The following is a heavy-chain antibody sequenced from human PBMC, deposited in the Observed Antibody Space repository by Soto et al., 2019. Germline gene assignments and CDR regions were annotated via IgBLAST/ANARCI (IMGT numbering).Heavy chain of an antibody. CDR2: ISYDGSNK. CDR1: GFTFSSYG. D-gene: IGHD4-17*01. J-gene: IGHJ4*02. V-gene: IGHV3-30*18. CDR3: LKDLGDYGDYIDF. Sequence: PGGSLRLSCAASGFTFSSYGMHWVRQAPGKGLEWVAVISYDGSNKYYADSVKGRFTISRDNSKNTLYLQVNSLRAEDTAVYYCLKDLGDYGDYIDFWGQGTLVTVSS.